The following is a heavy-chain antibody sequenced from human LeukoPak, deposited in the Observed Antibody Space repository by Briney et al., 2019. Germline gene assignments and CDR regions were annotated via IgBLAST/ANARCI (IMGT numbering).Heavy chain of an antibody. CDR2: IYYSGST. D-gene: IGHD4-23*01. CDR1: GCSISSYY. V-gene: IGHV4-59*01. Sequence: SETLSLTCTVSGCSISSYYWSWIRQPPGKGLEWIGYIYYSGSTNYNPSLKSRVTISVDTSKNQFSLKLSSVTAADTAVYYCARAVGGLRWQFDYWGQGHLVTVSS. CDR3: ARAVGGLRWQFDY. J-gene: IGHJ4*02.